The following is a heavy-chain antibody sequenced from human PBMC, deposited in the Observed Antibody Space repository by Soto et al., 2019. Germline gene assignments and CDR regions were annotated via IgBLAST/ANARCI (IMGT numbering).Heavy chain of an antibody. V-gene: IGHV3-23*01. CDR2: ISAGSEGA. J-gene: IGHJ4*02. CDR1: GFTFSSHA. D-gene: IGHD2-15*01. CDR3: ARDLWWYLH. Sequence: EVQLLESGGGLVQPGGALRLSCAASGFTFSSHAMSWVRQAPGKGLEWISSISAGSEGAYYADSVKGRFTIPRDNSNNPLYLQMNRLRAEDTAVYYCARDLWWYLHWGQGPLVTVSS.